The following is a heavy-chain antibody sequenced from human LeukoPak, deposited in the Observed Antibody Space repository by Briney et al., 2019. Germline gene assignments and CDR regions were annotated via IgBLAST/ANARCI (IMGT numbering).Heavy chain of an antibody. J-gene: IGHJ4*02. D-gene: IGHD6-19*01. V-gene: IGHV3-74*01. CDR2: INSDGSST. CDR1: GFTFSSYW. CDR3: AKEMYSSGLDY. Sequence: GSLRLSCAASGFTFSSYWMHWVRQAPGKGLVWVSRINSDGSSTSYADSVKGRFTISRDNAKNTLYLQMNSLRAEDTAVYYCAKEMYSSGLDYWGQGTLVTVSS.